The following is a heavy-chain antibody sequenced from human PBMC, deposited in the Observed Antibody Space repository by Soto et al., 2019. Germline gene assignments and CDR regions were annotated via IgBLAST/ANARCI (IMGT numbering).Heavy chain of an antibody. CDR3: TRPSSGH. D-gene: IGHD3-22*01. V-gene: IGHV3-73*01. CDR1: GFAFRYYA. Sequence: GASLRPSQRSCGFAFRYYATHMGREASGKGLEWVGRIRSKANSYATAYAASVKGRFTISRDDSKNTAYLQMNSLKTEDTAVYYCTRPSSGHWGQGT. J-gene: IGHJ4*02. CDR2: IRSKANSYAT.